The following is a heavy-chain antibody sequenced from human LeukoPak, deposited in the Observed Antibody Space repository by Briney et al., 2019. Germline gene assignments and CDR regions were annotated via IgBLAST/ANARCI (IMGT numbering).Heavy chain of an antibody. D-gene: IGHD4-17*01. V-gene: IGHV3-21*01. J-gene: IGHJ4*02. CDR3: ARGKTTAGLGY. CDR2: ISSSSSYI. CDR1: GFTFSSYS. Sequence: GGSLRLSCAASGFTFSSYSMNWVRQAPGKGLEWVSSISSSSSYIYYADSVKGRFTIPRDNAKNSLYLQMNSLRAEDTAVYYCARGKTTAGLGYWGQGTLVTVSS.